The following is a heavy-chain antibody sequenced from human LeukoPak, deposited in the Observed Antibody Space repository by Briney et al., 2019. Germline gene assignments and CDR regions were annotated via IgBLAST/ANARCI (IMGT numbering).Heavy chain of an antibody. V-gene: IGHV4-30-2*01. CDR1: GGSISSGGYS. Sequence: SQTLSLTCAVSGGSISSGGYSWSWIRQPPGKGLEWIGYIYHSGSTYYNPSLKSRVTISVDTSKNQFSLKLSSVTAADTAVYYCARTGYCSSTSCSRYFDLWGRGTLVTVSS. J-gene: IGHJ2*01. CDR2: IYHSGST. D-gene: IGHD2-2*01. CDR3: ARTGYCSSTSCSRYFDL.